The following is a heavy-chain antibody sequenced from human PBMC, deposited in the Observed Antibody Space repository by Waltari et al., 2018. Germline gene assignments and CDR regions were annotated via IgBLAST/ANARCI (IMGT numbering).Heavy chain of an antibody. CDR1: GGTFSGDY. CDR3: ARGGVLVVAAHGSGFDY. D-gene: IGHD2-15*01. V-gene: IGHV4-34*01. CDR2: INHMGST. J-gene: IGHJ4*02. Sequence: QVQLQQWGAGLLKPSETLSLTCAVYGGTFSGDYWSWIRQRPGKGLEWIGEINHMGSTNYNPPLKSRVTISVDTSKNQFSLKLSSLTAADTAVYYCARGGVLVVAAHGSGFDYCGQGTLVTVSS.